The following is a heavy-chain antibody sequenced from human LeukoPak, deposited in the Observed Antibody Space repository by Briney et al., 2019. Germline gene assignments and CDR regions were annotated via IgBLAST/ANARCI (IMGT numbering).Heavy chain of an antibody. J-gene: IGHJ3*02. D-gene: IGHD3-3*02. V-gene: IGHV3-74*01. CDR2: INSDGSST. Sequence: PGGSLRLSCAASGFTFSSYWMHWVRQAPGKGLVWVSRINSDGSSTSYADSVKGRFTISRDNSKNTLYLQMNSLRAEDTAVYYCAKIRRRDFPHAFDIWGQGTMVTVSS. CDR1: GFTFSSYW. CDR3: AKIRRRDFPHAFDI.